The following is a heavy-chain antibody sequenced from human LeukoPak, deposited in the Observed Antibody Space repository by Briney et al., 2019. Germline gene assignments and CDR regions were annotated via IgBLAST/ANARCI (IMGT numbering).Heavy chain of an antibody. Sequence: PGGSLRLSCAASRFTFSTYGMSWVRQAPGKGLEWVSSISGSGGSTNYADSVKGRFTISRDNSKNTLYLQMNSLRDEDTAVYYCAKSSNYDSSGYYREYYFDFWGQGTLVTVSS. J-gene: IGHJ4*02. CDR2: ISGSGGST. CDR1: RFTFSTYG. V-gene: IGHV3-23*01. CDR3: AKSSNYDSSGYYREYYFDF. D-gene: IGHD3-22*01.